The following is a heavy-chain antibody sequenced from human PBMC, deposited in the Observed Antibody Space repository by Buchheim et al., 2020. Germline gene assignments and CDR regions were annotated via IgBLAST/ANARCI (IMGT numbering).Heavy chain of an antibody. CDR2: ISYDGSNK. D-gene: IGHD1-1*01. Sequence: QVQLVESGGGVVQPGRSLRLSCAASGFTFSSYGMHWVRQAPGKGLEWVAVISYDGSNKYYADSVKGRFTISRDNSNNTLYLQMNSLRAEDTAVYYCARDLRLERRGSFDYWGQGTL. J-gene: IGHJ4*02. CDR3: ARDLRLERRGSFDY. V-gene: IGHV3-30*03. CDR1: GFTFSSYG.